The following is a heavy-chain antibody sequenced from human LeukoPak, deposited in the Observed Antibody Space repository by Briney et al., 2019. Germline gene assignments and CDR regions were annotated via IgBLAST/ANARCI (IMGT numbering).Heavy chain of an antibody. D-gene: IGHD6-13*01. J-gene: IGHJ4*02. Sequence: SETLSLTCTVSGGSINNYYWSWIRQPPGKGLEWIGYIYYSGNTNYNPSLKCRVTISVDTSKNQLSLKLTSVTAADTAVYYCARGEYGSSWYDYWGQGTLVTVSS. CDR2: IYYSGNT. V-gene: IGHV4-59*01. CDR3: ARGEYGSSWYDY. CDR1: GGSINNYY.